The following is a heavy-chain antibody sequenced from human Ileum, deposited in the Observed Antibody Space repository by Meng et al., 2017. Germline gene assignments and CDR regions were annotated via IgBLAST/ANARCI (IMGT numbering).Heavy chain of an antibody. J-gene: IGHJ4*02. V-gene: IGHV1-69*02. Sequence: QVQLVQSGAEVKKPGPPVKVPCKASGGTFSSYTISWVRQAPGQGLEWMGRIIPVLGVAKHAQKFQGRVTIIADKSTSTSHMGLSNLRSEDTGVYYCASESPNSSGAHEDWGQGTLVTVSS. CDR1: GGTFSSYT. D-gene: IGHD3-22*01. CDR3: ASESPNSSGAHED. CDR2: IIPVLGVA.